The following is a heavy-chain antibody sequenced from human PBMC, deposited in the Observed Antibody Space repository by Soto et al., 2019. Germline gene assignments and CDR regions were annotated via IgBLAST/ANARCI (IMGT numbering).Heavy chain of an antibody. CDR3: ARDKLLWFGENGKYYFDY. Sequence: QVQLQQWGAGLLKPSETLSLTCAVYGGSFSGYYWSWIRQPPGKGLEWIGEINHSGSTNYNPSLKSRVTISVDTYKNQFSLKLSSVTAADTAVYYCARDKLLWFGENGKYYFDYWGQGTLVTVSS. CDR1: GGSFSGYY. CDR2: INHSGST. J-gene: IGHJ4*02. D-gene: IGHD3-10*01. V-gene: IGHV4-34*01.